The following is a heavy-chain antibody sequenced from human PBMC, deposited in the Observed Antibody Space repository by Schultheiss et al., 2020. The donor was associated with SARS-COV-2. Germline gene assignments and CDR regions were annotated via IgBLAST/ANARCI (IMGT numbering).Heavy chain of an antibody. J-gene: IGHJ4*02. Sequence: GGSLRLSCTVTGFPFSHYWMHWVRQAPGKGLVWVSRINSDGSSTSYADSVKGRFTISRDNAKNTLYLQMNSLRAEDTAVYYCARDRGSGIVVVPAALDYWGQGTLVTVSS. V-gene: IGHV3-74*01. CDR1: GFPFSHYW. CDR3: ARDRGSGIVVVPAALDY. D-gene: IGHD2-2*01. CDR2: INSDGSST.